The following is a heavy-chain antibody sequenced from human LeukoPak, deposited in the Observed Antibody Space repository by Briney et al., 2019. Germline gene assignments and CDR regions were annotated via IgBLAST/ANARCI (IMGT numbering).Heavy chain of an antibody. CDR3: AKDRRGIAVVHETRNYYYYGIDV. CDR2: IIPKYGTA. V-gene: IGHV1-69*01. Sequence: SVKVPCKASGGTFSSHPISWVRQVPGQGLEWMGGIIPKYGTANYAQKFLGRVTITADESTSTAYMEVNNLRSDDTGVYYCAKDRRGIAVVHETRNYYYYGIDVWGQGTRVTASS. J-gene: IGHJ6*02. CDR1: GGTFSSHP. D-gene: IGHD2-21*01.